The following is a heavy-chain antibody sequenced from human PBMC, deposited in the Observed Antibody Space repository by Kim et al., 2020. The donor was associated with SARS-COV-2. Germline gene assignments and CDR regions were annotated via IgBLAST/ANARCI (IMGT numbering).Heavy chain of an antibody. CDR1: GFTFSSYG. CDR3: AKGNVWGSYRYTVGYYFDY. D-gene: IGHD3-16*02. V-gene: IGHV3-30*18. J-gene: IGHJ4*02. CDR2: ISYDGSNK. Sequence: GGSLRLSCAASGFTFSSYGMHWVRQAPGKGLEWVAVISYDGSNKYYADSVKGRFTISRDNSKNTLYLQMNSLRAEDTAVYYCAKGNVWGSYRYTVGYYFDYWGQGTLVTVSS.